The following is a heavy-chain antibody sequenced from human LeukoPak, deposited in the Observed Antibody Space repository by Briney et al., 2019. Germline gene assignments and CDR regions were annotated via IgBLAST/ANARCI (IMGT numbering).Heavy chain of an antibody. CDR2: IRYDGSKE. V-gene: IGHV3-30*02. CDR3: AKEPLEQQLPKGYFQH. Sequence: GGSLRLSCAASGFTFRSYGMHWVRQAPGKGLEWVTYIRYDGSKEYYADSVKGRFTISRDNSKNTLYLQMNSLRAEDTAVYYCAKEPLEQQLPKGYFQHWGQGTLVTVSS. J-gene: IGHJ1*01. D-gene: IGHD6-13*01. CDR1: GFTFRSYG.